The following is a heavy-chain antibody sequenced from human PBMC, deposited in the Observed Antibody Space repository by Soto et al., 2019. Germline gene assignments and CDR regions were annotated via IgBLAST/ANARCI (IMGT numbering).Heavy chain of an antibody. D-gene: IGHD3-10*01. CDR2: IYSGGST. V-gene: IGHV3-53*04. CDR1: GFTVSSNY. CDR3: AREAVLWFGELSTYYYYGMDV. J-gene: IGHJ6*02. Sequence: EVQLVESGGGLVQPGGSLRLSCAASGFTVSSNYMSWVRQAPGKGLEWVSVIYSGGSTYYADSVKGRFTISRHNSKNTLYLQMNSLRAEDTAVYYCAREAVLWFGELSTYYYYGMDVWGQGTTVTVSS.